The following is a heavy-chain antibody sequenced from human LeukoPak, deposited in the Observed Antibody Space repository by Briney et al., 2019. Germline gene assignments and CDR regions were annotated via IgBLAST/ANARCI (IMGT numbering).Heavy chain of an antibody. D-gene: IGHD6-13*01. CDR1: GGSFSGYY. Sequence: SETLSLTCAVYGGSFSGYYWSWIRQPPGKGLEWIGEINHSGSTNYNPSLKSRVTISVDTSKNQFSLKLSSVTAADTAVYYCARERRGIEDDYWGQGTLVTVSS. J-gene: IGHJ4*02. V-gene: IGHV4-34*01. CDR3: ARERRGIEDDY. CDR2: INHSGST.